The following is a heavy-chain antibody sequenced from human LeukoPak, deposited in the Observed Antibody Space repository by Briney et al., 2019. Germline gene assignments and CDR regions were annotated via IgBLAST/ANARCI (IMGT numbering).Heavy chain of an antibody. J-gene: IGHJ4*02. V-gene: IGHV4-31*03. CDR1: GGSISSGGYY. D-gene: IGHD3-9*01. CDR2: IYYSGST. Sequence: SETLSLTCTVSGGSISSGGYYWSWIRQHPGKGLEWIGYIYYSGSTYYNPSLKSRVTISVDTSKNQFSLKLSSVTAADTAVYYCARAYDILAYFDYWGQGTLVTVSS. CDR3: ARAYDILAYFDY.